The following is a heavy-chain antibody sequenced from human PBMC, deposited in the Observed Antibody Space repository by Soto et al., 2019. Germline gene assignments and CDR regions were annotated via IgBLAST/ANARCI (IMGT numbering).Heavy chain of an antibody. CDR1: GFTFSSYA. Sequence: GGSLRLSCAASGFTFSSYAMHWVRQAPGKGLEWVAVISYDGSNKYYADSVKGRFTISRDNSKNTLYLQMNGLRAGETAVYYCARELYQLLKRRNYYYGMDVWGQGTTVTVSS. CDR2: ISYDGSNK. J-gene: IGHJ6*02. CDR3: ARELYQLLKRRNYYYGMDV. D-gene: IGHD2-2*01. V-gene: IGHV3-30-3*01.